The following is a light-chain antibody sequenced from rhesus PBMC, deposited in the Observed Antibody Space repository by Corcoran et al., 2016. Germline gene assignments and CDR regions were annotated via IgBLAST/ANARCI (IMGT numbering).Light chain of an antibody. CDR2: YAN. CDR3: QQGNSNPWT. V-gene: IGKV1-32*02. CDR1: QGISSY. Sequence: DIQMSQSPSSLSASVGDRVTITCRASQGISSYLNWYQQKPGKAPKLLIYYANSLESGVPSRFSGSGCGTDVILTISRLQPEDFATYYCQQGNSNPWTFGQGTKVEIK. J-gene: IGKJ1*01.